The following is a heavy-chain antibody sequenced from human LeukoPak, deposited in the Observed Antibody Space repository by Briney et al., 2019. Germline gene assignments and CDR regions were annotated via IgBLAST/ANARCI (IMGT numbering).Heavy chain of an antibody. CDR2: IYPDDSDT. CDR1: GYNFKNYW. V-gene: IGHV5-51*01. Sequence: GESLKISCKGSGYNFKNYWIGWVRQMPGKGLEWMGIIYPDDSDTRYSPSFEGQVTISADKSITTAYLQWRSLKASDTAMYYCARQAAAAGTRRFDSWGQGTLVTVSS. J-gene: IGHJ4*02. CDR3: ARQAAAAGTRRFDS. D-gene: IGHD6-13*01.